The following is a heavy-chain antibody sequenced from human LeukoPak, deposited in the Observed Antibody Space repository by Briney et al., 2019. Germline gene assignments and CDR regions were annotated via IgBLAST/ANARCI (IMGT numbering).Heavy chain of an antibody. V-gene: IGHV1-69*05. Sequence: SVKVSCKATGYIFSNYGISWVRQAPGQGLEWMGGIIPIFGTANYAQKFQGRVTITTDESTSTAYMELSSLRSEDTAVYYCARGGAVAGTNFDYWGQGTLVTVSS. CDR2: IIPIFGTA. J-gene: IGHJ4*02. CDR3: ARGGAVAGTNFDY. D-gene: IGHD6-19*01. CDR1: GYIFSNYG.